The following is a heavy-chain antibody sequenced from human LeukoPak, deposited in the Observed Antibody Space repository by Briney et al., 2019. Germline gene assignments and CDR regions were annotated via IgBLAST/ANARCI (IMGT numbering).Heavy chain of an antibody. V-gene: IGHV3-74*01. CDR1: GFTFTNYW. J-gene: IGHJ4*02. Sequence: GGSLRLSCAASGFTFTNYWMHWVRPAPGRGRGWVSGINHVGTGTYYADCAKGRVQSSRDHAKITVDLLMNSVRAEDTAVYYCARDFRSLNCIVLMLYAIRCFDYLGQGTLVTVSS. CDR2: INHVGTGT. D-gene: IGHD2-8*01. CDR3: ARDFRSLNCIVLMLYAIRCFDY.